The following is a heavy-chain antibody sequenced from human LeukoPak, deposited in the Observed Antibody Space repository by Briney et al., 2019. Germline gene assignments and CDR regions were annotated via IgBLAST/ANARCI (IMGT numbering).Heavy chain of an antibody. Sequence: GGSLRLSCAASGFTFDDYAMHWVRQAPGKGLEWVSGISWNSGSIGYADSVKGRFTISRDNSRNTLYLQMNSLRAEDTAIYYCVKEGERYGPSYFDYWGQGTLVTVSP. V-gene: IGHV3-9*01. D-gene: IGHD5-18*01. J-gene: IGHJ4*02. CDR1: GFTFDDYA. CDR2: ISWNSGSI. CDR3: VKEGERYGPSYFDY.